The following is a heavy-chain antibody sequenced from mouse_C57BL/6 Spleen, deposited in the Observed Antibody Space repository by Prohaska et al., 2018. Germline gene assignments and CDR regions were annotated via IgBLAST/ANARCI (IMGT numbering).Heavy chain of an antibody. Sequence: HGKSLEWIGDINSNNGGTSYNQKFKGKATLTVDKSSSTAYMELRSLTSEDSAVYYCARKVIYYGNYDYAMDYWGQGTSVTVSS. D-gene: IGHD2-1*01. CDR2: INSNNGGT. J-gene: IGHJ4*01. CDR3: ARKVIYYGNYDYAMDY. V-gene: IGHV1-26*01.